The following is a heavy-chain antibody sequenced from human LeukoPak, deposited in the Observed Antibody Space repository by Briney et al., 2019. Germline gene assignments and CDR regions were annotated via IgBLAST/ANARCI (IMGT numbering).Heavy chain of an antibody. Sequence: GGSLRLSCVASGFTFSAYSMTWVRQVPGKGLDWVSSISVSGGGTYYADSVRGRFTISRDNSKNTLYLHMNSPRAEDTAVYYCAKDSGGVLWFGDFDPGYWGQGTLVTVSS. CDR3: AKDSGGVLWFGDFDPGY. V-gene: IGHV3-23*01. CDR1: GFTFSAYS. J-gene: IGHJ4*02. CDR2: ISVSGGGT. D-gene: IGHD3-10*01.